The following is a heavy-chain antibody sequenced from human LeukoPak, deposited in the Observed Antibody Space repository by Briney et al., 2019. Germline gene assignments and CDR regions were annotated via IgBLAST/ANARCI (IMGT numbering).Heavy chain of an antibody. J-gene: IGHJ4*02. CDR3: ARSGYSSGWTGGFDY. Sequence: GGSLRLSCAASGFTVSSTYMSWIRQAPGRGLEWVSVIYSGGTTYYAESVRGRFTISRDNSKNTLYLQMNSLRPEGTAVYYCARSGYSSGWTGGFDYWGQGTLVTVSS. V-gene: IGHV3-53*01. D-gene: IGHD6-19*01. CDR2: IYSGGTT. CDR1: GFTVSSTY.